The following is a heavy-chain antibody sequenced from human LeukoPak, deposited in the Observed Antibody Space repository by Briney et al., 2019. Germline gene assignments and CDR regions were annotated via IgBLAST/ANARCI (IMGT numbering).Heavy chain of an antibody. J-gene: IGHJ5*02. CDR1: GGSISSYY. CDR3: ARVRFGELLHNWFDP. V-gene: IGHV4-59*01. D-gene: IGHD3-10*01. CDR2: IYYSGST. Sequence: SETLSLTCTVSGGSISSYYWSWIRQPPGKGLEWIGYIYYSGSTNYNPSLKSRVTISVDTSKNQFSLKLSSVTAADTAVYYCARVRFGELLHNWFDPWGQGTLVTVSS.